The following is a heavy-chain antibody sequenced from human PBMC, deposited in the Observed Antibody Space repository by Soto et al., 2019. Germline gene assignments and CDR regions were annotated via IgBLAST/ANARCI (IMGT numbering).Heavy chain of an antibody. D-gene: IGHD2-15*01. V-gene: IGHV1-69*01. CDR1: GDSFSSYA. CDR3: ASMAGGGNYYILDF. Sequence: QVQVVQSRGEAKKPGSSVTVSCKVSGDSFSSYAISWVRRAPGQGLKWMGGIIPILTTSNYAQKFHDRVTMTAVDSTSIAYLEVTSLTSEDTAGYYWASMAGGGNYYILDFWGQGTLVTVSS. J-gene: IGHJ4*02. CDR2: IIPILTTS.